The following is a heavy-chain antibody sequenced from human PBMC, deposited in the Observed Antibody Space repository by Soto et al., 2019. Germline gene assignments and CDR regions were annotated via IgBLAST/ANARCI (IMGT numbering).Heavy chain of an antibody. CDR3: AKDRYLDHDSRGYLFDN. D-gene: IGHD3-22*01. CDR1: GFTFNIYA. CDR2: ISRYGDFT. V-gene: IGHV3-23*01. J-gene: IGHJ4*02. Sequence: EVQLLESGGDLIQPGGSLRLSCAASGFTFNIYAMAWVRQAPGKGLEWVSAISRYGDFTYYADSVESRFTISRDNSKNTLYLQMNSLRAEDTALYYCAKDRYLDHDSRGYLFDNWGQGTLVTVSS.